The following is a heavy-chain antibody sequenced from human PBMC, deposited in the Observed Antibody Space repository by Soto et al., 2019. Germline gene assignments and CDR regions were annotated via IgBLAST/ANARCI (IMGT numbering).Heavy chain of an antibody. CDR3: ARDPHYGDYSGHYYYYGMDV. CDR1: GGTFSSYT. D-gene: IGHD4-17*01. V-gene: IGHV1-69*08. CDR2: IIPILGIA. J-gene: IGHJ6*02. Sequence: QVQLVQSGAEVKKPGSSVKVSCKASGGTFSSYTISWVRQAPGQGLEWMGRIIPILGIANYAQKFQGRVTITADKSTSTAYMELSSLRSEDTAVYYCARDPHYGDYSGHYYYYGMDVWGQGTTVTVSS.